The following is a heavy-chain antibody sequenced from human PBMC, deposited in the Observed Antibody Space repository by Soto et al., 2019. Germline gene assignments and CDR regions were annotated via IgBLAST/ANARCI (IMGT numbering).Heavy chain of an antibody. CDR3: AAAHYYESSGYDLPALDY. D-gene: IGHD3-22*01. J-gene: IGHJ4*02. V-gene: IGHV1-58*01. Sequence: SVKVSCKASGFTFTSSAVQWVRQARGQRLEGIGWIVVGSGNTNYAQKFQERDTITRDMSTSTAYMELRSLRTEDTAVYYCAAAHYYESSGYDLPALDYWGQGTLVTVSS. CDR2: IVVGSGNT. CDR1: GFTFTSSA.